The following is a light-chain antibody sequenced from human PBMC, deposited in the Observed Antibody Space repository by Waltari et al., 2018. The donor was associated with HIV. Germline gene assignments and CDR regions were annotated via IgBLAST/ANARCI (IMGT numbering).Light chain of an antibody. J-gene: IGLJ2*01. CDR1: SGHSTSA. CDR2: VNSDGSH. Sequence: QLALPQSPSASASLGASVKLTCSLSSGHSTSAIAWHQQQPAKGPRFLMKVNSDGSHNKRDEIPDRFSGSSSGAERYLTISSLQYEDEADYYCQTWGAGIQVFGGGTKLTVL. V-gene: IGLV4-69*01. CDR3: QTWGAGIQV.